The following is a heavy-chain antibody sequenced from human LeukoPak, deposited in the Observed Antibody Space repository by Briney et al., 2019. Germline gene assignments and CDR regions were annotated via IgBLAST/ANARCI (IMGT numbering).Heavy chain of an antibody. D-gene: IGHD6-19*01. Sequence: GGSLRLSCAASISTFGEAWMNWVRQAPGKGLEWVSYITSGSSTIYYADSVRGRFTISRDNAKNSLSLQMNSLRAEDTAVYYCARDLQWLVPGDAFDIWGQGTMVTVSS. CDR2: ITSGSSTI. CDR1: ISTFGEAW. CDR3: ARDLQWLVPGDAFDI. J-gene: IGHJ3*02. V-gene: IGHV3-48*01.